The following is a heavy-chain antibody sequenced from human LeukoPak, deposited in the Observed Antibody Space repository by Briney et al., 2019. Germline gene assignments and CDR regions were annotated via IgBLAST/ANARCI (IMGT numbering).Heavy chain of an antibody. CDR3: ARPLGYCSGGSCFPFDY. CDR2: IKQDGSET. Sequence: PGGSLRLSCAASGFTFSNYWLTWVRQAPGKGLQWVANIKQDGSETHYVDSVKGRFTISRDNDKNSLYLQMNSLRAEDTAVYYCARPLGYCSGGSCFPFDYWGQGTLVTVSS. D-gene: IGHD2-15*01. CDR1: GFTFSNYW. V-gene: IGHV3-7*05. J-gene: IGHJ4*02.